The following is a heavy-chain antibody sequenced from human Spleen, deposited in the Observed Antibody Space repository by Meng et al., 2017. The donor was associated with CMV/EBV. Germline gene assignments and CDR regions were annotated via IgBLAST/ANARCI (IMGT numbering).Heavy chain of an antibody. CDR1: GFTFSDYY. V-gene: IGHV3-11*04. D-gene: IGHD3-16*01. CDR3: AREGDASFDY. Sequence: GESLKISCAASGFTFSDYYMTWIRQAPGKGLEWVSYISSSGSITKYLDSVKGRFTISRDNAKNSLFLQMNSLRVEDTAVYYCAREGDASFDYWGQGTLVTVSS. J-gene: IGHJ4*02. CDR2: ISSSGSIT.